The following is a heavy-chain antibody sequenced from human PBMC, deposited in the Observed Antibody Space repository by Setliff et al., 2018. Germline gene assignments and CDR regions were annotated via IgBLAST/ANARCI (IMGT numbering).Heavy chain of an antibody. CDR2: IHSSGNT. CDR3: ARAGAIQGGFDI. CDR1: GGSISTYY. J-gene: IGHJ3*02. D-gene: IGHD7-27*01. Sequence: ETLSLTCNVSGGSISTYYWSWIRQPAGKGLEWIGRIHSSGNTNYKLSLKSRVTMSVDTTKNQFSLKLSSVTAADTAVYYCARAGAIQGGFDIWGQGTVVTVSS. V-gene: IGHV4-4*07.